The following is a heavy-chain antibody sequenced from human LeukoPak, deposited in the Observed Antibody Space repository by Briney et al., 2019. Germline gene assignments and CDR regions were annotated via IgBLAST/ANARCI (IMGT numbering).Heavy chain of an antibody. Sequence: PGGSLRLSCAASGFTFSSYAMSWVRQAPGKGLEWVSAISGSDSTYYADSVKGRFTISRDNSKNTLYLQMNSLRAEDMAIYYCAKGVRFLDWWILDYWGQGSLVTVSS. V-gene: IGHV3-23*01. J-gene: IGHJ4*02. CDR2: ISGSDST. D-gene: IGHD3-9*01. CDR1: GFTFSSYA. CDR3: AKGVRFLDWWILDY.